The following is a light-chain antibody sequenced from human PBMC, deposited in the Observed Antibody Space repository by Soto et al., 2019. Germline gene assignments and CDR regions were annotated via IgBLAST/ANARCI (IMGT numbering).Light chain of an antibody. Sequence: QSALTQPASVFGCPGQSITISCTATSSDVGGYNSVSWYQHHPGKAPELILYDVDDRPSGVSYRFSGSKSGNTASLTISGLQAVDEADYYCSSYTSSSTNVFGTGTKVPVL. V-gene: IGLV2-14*03. CDR3: SSYTSSSTNV. J-gene: IGLJ1*01. CDR2: DVD. CDR1: SSDVGGYNS.